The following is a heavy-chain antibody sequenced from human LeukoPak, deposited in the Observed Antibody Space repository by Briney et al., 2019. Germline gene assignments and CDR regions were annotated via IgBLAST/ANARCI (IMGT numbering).Heavy chain of an antibody. CDR3: ARDLADSKSY. J-gene: IGHJ4*02. V-gene: IGHV4-39*07. CDR2: VHYSGTT. CDR1: GDSISSSTYY. D-gene: IGHD2-15*01. Sequence: SETLSLTCSVSGDSISSSTYYWGWIRQPPGKGLEWIGSVHYSGTTYYNPSLKSRVTISVDTSKNQFSLRLSSVTAADTAVYYCARDLADSKSYWGQGTLVTVSS.